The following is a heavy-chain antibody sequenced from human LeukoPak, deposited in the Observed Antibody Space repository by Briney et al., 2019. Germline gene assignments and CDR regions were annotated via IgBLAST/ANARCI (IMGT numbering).Heavy chain of an antibody. J-gene: IGHJ4*02. CDR3: ARANGFYDLAFDY. Sequence: SETLSPTCTVSGGSISSGGYYWTWIRQLPGKGLEYIGYISYSGSSYYSPFLKSRGTISVDTSKNQLSLKLRSVTAADTAVYYCARANGFYDLAFDYWGQGTLVTVSS. D-gene: IGHD3-22*01. V-gene: IGHV4-31*03. CDR2: ISYSGSS. CDR1: GGSISSGGYY.